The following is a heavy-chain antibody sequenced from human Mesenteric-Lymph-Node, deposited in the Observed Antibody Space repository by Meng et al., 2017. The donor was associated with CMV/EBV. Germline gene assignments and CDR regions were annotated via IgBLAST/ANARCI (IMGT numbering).Heavy chain of an antibody. J-gene: IGHJ6*02. CDR2: FSTNGGTI. CDR1: GFTFSSHA. V-gene: IGHV3-64*02. CDR3: ARVPAYYYYGMDV. Sequence: GESLKISCAASGFTFSSHALHWVRQAPGKGLEYVSGFSTNGGTIYYADSVKGRFTISRDNSKNTLYLQMNSLRAEDTAVYYCARVPAYYYYGMDVWGQGTTVTVSS. D-gene: IGHD6-25*01.